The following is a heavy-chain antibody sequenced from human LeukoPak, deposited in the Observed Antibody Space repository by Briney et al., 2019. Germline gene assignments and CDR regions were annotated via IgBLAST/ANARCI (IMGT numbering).Heavy chain of an antibody. V-gene: IGHV1-69*13. J-gene: IGHJ6*02. CDR3: ARDRDFTYYYDSSGRQYYYYGMDV. CDR2: IIPIFGTA. Sequence: SVKVSCKDSGGTFSSNAISWVRQAPGQGLEWMGGIIPIFGTANYAQKFQGRVAITVDESTSTAYMELSSLRSEDTAVYYCARDRDFTYYYDSSGRQYYYYGMDVWGQGTTVTVSS. D-gene: IGHD3-22*01. CDR1: GGTFSSNA.